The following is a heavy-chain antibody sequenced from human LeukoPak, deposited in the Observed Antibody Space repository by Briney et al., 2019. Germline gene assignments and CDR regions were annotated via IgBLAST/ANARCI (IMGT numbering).Heavy chain of an antibody. D-gene: IGHD6-19*01. CDR3: ATEIIAVAAIRDEEGDY. V-gene: IGHV1-24*01. CDR2: FDPEDGET. J-gene: IGHJ4*02. CDR1: GYTLTELS. Sequence: ASVKVSCKVSGYTLTELSMHWVRQALGKGLEWMGGFDPEDGETIYAQKFQGRVTMTEDTSTDTAYMELSSLRSEDTAVYYCATEIIAVAAIRDEEGDYWGQGTLVTVSS.